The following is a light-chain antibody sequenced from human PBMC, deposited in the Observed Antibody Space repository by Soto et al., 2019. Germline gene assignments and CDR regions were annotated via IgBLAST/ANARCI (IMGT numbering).Light chain of an antibody. CDR1: QSVSSSY. V-gene: IGKV3-20*01. Sequence: EIVLTQSPGTLSLSPGERATLSCRASQSVSSSYLAWYQQKPGQAPRLLIYGASSRATGIPDRFSGSGSGTEFTLTITSLQSEDVALYYCQQYNNWPQITFGQGTRLEIK. CDR2: GAS. CDR3: QQYNNWPQIT. J-gene: IGKJ5*01.